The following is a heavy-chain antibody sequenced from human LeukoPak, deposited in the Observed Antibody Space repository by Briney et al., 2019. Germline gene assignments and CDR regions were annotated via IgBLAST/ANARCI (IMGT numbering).Heavy chain of an antibody. J-gene: IGHJ5*02. CDR1: GFTFNDYY. CDR2: INIGGTNT. Sequence: GGSLRLSCAASGFTFNDYYMSWVRQAPGKGLEWLSYINIGGTNTHYADSVKGRFTISRDNAKKALYLEMNNLRAEDTAVYYCATDGAGFDTWGQGVLVTVSS. V-gene: IGHV3-11*01. CDR3: ATDGAGFDT.